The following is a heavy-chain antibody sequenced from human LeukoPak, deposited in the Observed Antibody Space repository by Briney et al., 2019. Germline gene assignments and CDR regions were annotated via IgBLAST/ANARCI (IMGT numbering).Heavy chain of an antibody. V-gene: IGHV4-59*01. Sequence: SETLSLTCTVSGGSISSYYWSWIRQPPGKGLEWIGYIYYSGSTNYNPSLKSRVTISVDTSKNQFSLKLSSVTAADTAVYYCAGEAAYYGSGSYHYYYCGMDVWGQGTTVTVSS. J-gene: IGHJ6*02. CDR3: AGEAAYYGSGSYHYYYCGMDV. CDR2: IYYSGST. D-gene: IGHD3-10*01. CDR1: GGSISSYY.